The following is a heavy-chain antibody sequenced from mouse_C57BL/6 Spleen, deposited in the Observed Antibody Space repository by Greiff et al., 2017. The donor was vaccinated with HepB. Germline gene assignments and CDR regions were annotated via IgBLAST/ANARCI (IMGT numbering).Heavy chain of an antibody. CDR3: ARRRDGYSFAY. V-gene: IGHV1-52*01. CDR2: IDPSDSET. D-gene: IGHD2-3*01. CDR1: GYTFTSYW. Sequence: QVQLKQPGAELVRPGSSVKLSCKASGYTFTSYWMHWVKQRPIQGLEWIGNIDPSDSETHYNQKFKDKATLTVDKSSSTAYMQLSSLTSEDSAVYYCARRRDGYSFAYWGQGTLVTVSA. J-gene: IGHJ3*01.